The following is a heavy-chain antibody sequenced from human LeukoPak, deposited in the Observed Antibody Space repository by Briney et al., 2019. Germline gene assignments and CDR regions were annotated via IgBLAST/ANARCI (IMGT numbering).Heavy chain of an antibody. V-gene: IGHV3-7*01. CDR2: ISEDGTEK. CDR3: AKDRRTGYYMGGFDY. CDR1: GLTFSGFW. Sequence: GGSLRLSCAASGLTFSGFWMSWVRQAPGKGLEWVANISEDGTEKHYVASVKGRFTISRDNAKNSLYLQMNSLRAEDTAVYYCAKDRRTGYYMGGFDYWGQGTLVTVSS. D-gene: IGHD3/OR15-3a*01. J-gene: IGHJ4*02.